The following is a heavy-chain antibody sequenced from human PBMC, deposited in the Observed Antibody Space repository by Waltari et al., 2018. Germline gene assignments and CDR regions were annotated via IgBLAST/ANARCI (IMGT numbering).Heavy chain of an antibody. V-gene: IGHV3-7*03. CDR2: RNQDGSQK. J-gene: IGHJ4*02. Sequence: EVQLVESGGGLVQPGGSLRLSCAASGFIFSNYWMSWVRQAPGKGLEWVLNRNQDGSQKYYLDSVKGRFTISRDNARNSLYLQINTLRAEDTAVYYCARIGYSSSCFDYWGQGSLVTVSS. D-gene: IGHD6-13*01. CDR1: GFIFSNYW. CDR3: ARIGYSSSCFDY.